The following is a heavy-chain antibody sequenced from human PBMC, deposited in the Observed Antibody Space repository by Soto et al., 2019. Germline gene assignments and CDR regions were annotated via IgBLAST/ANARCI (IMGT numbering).Heavy chain of an antibody. V-gene: IGHV1-69*06. J-gene: IGHJ4*02. CDR1: GGTFSSYA. Sequence: SVKVSCKASGGTFSSYAISWVRQAPGQGLEWMGGIIPIFGTANYAQKFQGRVTITADKSTSTAYMELSSLRSEDTAVYYCARVSSSGDPTANDYWGQGTLVTVSS. CDR3: ARVSSSGDPTANDY. CDR2: IIPIFGTA. D-gene: IGHD1-26*01.